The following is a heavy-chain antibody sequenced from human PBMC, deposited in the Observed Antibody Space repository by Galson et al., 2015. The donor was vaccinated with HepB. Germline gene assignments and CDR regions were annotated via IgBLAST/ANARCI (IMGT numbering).Heavy chain of an antibody. D-gene: IGHD3-22*01. V-gene: IGHV3-66*01. CDR1: GFTVSSNY. J-gene: IGHJ4*02. CDR2: IYSGGST. Sequence: SLRLSCAASGFTVSSNYMSWVRQAPGKGLEWVSVIYSGGSTYYADSVKGRFTISRDNSKNTLYLQMNSLRAEDTAVYYCARDARGRYYDSSGFDYWGQGTLVTVSS. CDR3: ARDARGRYYDSSGFDY.